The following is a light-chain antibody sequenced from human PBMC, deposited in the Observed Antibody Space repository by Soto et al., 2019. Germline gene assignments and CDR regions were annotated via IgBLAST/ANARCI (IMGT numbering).Light chain of an antibody. J-gene: IGKJ5*01. CDR3: QQYDGLPS. CDR1: QDIRKY. V-gene: IGKV1-33*01. Sequence: DIQMTQSPSSLSASVGDRVTITCQASQDIRKYLNWYQHKPGRPPKLLIHDASVLETGVPLRFSGSGSGTDFTLIINSLQPEDAATYYCQQYDGLPSFGQGTRLENK. CDR2: DAS.